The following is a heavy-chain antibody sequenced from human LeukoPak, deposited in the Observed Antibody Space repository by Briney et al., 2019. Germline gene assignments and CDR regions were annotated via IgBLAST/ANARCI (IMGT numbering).Heavy chain of an antibody. CDR3: ARRLHDSGSYSADY. CDR2: IKFDGSQK. V-gene: IGHV3-30*02. CDR1: GFTFSSFD. D-gene: IGHD3-10*01. J-gene: IGHJ4*02. Sequence: GGSLRLSCAPSGFTFSSFDMHWVRQRPDKGLEWVAFIKFDGSQKYYADSVRGRFTVSRYNSRNMLYLQLDSLRGDDTAVYYCARRLHDSGSYSADYWGQGTLVTVSS.